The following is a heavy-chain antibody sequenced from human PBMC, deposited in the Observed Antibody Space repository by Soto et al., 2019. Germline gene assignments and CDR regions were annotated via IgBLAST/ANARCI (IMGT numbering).Heavy chain of an antibody. V-gene: IGHV4-34*01. CDR2: VSHSGST. D-gene: IGHD2-2*01. CDR1: GGSFSDYY. J-gene: IGHJ6*02. CDR3: ARHVPAPISYYYGVDV. Sequence: QVQLQQWGAGLLKPSETLSLTCAVYGGSFSDYYWNWIRQSPGKGLEWIGEVSHSGSTNYNPSLESRVTISVDTSKNQFSLKLSSVTAADTAVYYRARHVPAPISYYYGVDVWGQGTTVTVSS.